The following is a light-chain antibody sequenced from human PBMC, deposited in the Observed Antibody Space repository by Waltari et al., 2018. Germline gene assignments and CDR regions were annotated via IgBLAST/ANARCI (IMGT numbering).Light chain of an antibody. Sequence: DIQMTQSPSSLSASVGDSVVITCRASQPINNRLNWYQFKPGKAPRLLIYAASTLQSGVPSRFSGNGFGTDYTLTIIDLQPEDFATYYCLQTYINPRTFGQGAQVEI. CDR2: AAS. J-gene: IGKJ2*01. V-gene: IGKV1-39*01. CDR3: LQTYINPRT. CDR1: QPINNR.